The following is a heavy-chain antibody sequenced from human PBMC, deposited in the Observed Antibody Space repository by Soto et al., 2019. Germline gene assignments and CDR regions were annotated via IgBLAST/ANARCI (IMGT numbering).Heavy chain of an antibody. CDR1: GDSISSSVYF. J-gene: IGHJ4*02. CDR3: GRATSSYYDSSASLRGYYFDS. V-gene: IGHV4-30-4*01. CDR2: ISYSGST. D-gene: IGHD3-22*01. Sequence: PSETLSLTCTVSGDSISSSVYFWSWLRQPPGKGLEWIGYISYSGSTYYNPSPKSRVTISLDTSKNQFSLKLTSVTAADTAVYYCGRATSSYYDSSASLRGYYFDSWGQGTLVTVSS.